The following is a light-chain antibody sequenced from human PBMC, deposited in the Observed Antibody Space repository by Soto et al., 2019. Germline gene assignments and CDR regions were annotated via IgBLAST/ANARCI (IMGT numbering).Light chain of an antibody. J-gene: IGKJ1*01. V-gene: IGKV3-20*01. CDR2: FAS. Sequence: IVLTQYPGTLALSPGERSTLSCRASQSVSNNYLAWYQQKPGQAPSLLIYFASNRATGIPDRFSGSGSGTDFTLTISRLEPEDFAVYYCQQYGSSGTFGQGTKVDIK. CDR3: QQYGSSGT. CDR1: QSVSNNY.